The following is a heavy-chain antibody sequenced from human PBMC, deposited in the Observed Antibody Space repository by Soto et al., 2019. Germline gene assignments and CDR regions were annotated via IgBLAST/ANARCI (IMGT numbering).Heavy chain of an antibody. CDR1: GGSFSGYY. V-gene: IGHV4-34*01. CDR2: INHSGST. D-gene: IGHD2-15*01. J-gene: IGHJ4*02. Sequence: HVQLQQWGAGLLKPSETLSLTCAVYGGSFSGYYWSWIRKPPGKGLEWIGEINHSGSTNYNPSLKTRVTISVDTSKNQFALKLSSVPAADTAVYYCASVHCSGGSCYYYFDYWGQGTLVTVSS. CDR3: ASVHCSGGSCYYYFDY.